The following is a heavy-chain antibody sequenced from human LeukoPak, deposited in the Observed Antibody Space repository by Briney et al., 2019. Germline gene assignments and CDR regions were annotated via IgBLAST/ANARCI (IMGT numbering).Heavy chain of an antibody. CDR3: AKESWGELDLDY. CDR2: INTDGSTT. V-gene: IGHV3-74*01. CDR1: GFTFSSYW. Sequence: PGGSLRLSCAASGFTFSSYWMHWVRQAPGKGLVWVSRINTDGSTTSYADSVKGRFTISRDNAKNTLYLQMNSLRAEDTAVYYCAKESWGELDLDYWGQGTRVSVSS. J-gene: IGHJ4*02. D-gene: IGHD3-16*01.